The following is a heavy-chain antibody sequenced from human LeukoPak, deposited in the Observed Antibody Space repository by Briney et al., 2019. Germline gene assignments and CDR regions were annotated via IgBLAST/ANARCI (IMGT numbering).Heavy chain of an antibody. V-gene: IGHV3-30-3*01. D-gene: IGHD6-13*01. CDR2: ISYDGSNK. J-gene: IGHJ4*02. CDR3: ARDLGVAAAGVFDY. CDR1: GFTFSSYA. Sequence: GGSLRLSCAASGFTFSSYAMHWVRQAPGKGLEWVAVISYDGSNKYYADSVKGRFTISRDNSKNTLYLQMNSLRAEDTAVYYCARDLGVAAAGVFDYWGQGTLVTVSS.